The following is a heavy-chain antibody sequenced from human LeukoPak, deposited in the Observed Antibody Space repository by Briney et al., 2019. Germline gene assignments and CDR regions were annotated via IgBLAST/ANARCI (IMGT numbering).Heavy chain of an antibody. Sequence: GASLKISCNGSGYRFTSYWIAWVRPMPGKGLEWMGIIYPGDSDTRYSPSVQGQVTISADKSISTAYLQWSSLKASDTAMYYCARQGSYFDYWAQGTLVTVSS. CDR2: IYPGDSDT. J-gene: IGHJ4*02. CDR1: GYRFTSYW. CDR3: ARQGSYFDY. V-gene: IGHV5-51*01.